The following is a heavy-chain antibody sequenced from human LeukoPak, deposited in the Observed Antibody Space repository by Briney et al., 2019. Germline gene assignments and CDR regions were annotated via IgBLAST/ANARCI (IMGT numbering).Heavy chain of an antibody. CDR3: VKVGLQSSEWSPPLNC. J-gene: IGHJ4*02. CDR1: GFTLSSYA. V-gene: IGHV3-23*01. Sequence: GGSLRLSCAASGFTLSSYAMSWVRQAPGKGLEWVSLISGNAGSTHYADSVKGRFTISRDIAKNTLYLQMDSLRAEDTATYYCVKVGLQSSEWSPPLNCWGQGTLVTVSS. D-gene: IGHD3-3*01. CDR2: ISGNAGST.